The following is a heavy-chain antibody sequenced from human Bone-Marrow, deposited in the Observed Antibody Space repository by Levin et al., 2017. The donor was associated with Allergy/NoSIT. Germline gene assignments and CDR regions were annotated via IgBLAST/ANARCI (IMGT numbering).Heavy chain of an antibody. Sequence: PGGSLRLSCAASGFTFSSYAMSWVRQAPGKGLEWVSAISGSGGSTYYADSVKGRFTISRDNSKNTLYLQMNSLRAEDTAVYYCAKGRGYCSGGSGYGGGSIDYWGQGTLVTVSS. CDR2: ISGSGGST. CDR1: GFTFSSYA. CDR3: AKGRGYCSGGSGYGGGSIDY. J-gene: IGHJ4*02. V-gene: IGHV3-23*01. D-gene: IGHD2-15*01.